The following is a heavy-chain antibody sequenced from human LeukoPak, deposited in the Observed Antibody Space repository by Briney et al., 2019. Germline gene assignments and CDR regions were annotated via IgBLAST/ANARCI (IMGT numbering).Heavy chain of an antibody. CDR1: GGSISSSSYY. Sequence: PSETLSLTCTVSGGSISSSSYYWGWIRQPPGKGLEWIGSIYYSGSTYYNPSLKSRVTISVDTSKNQFSLKLSSVTAADTAVCYCARGLVRPFDYWGQGTLVTVSS. V-gene: IGHV4-39*07. J-gene: IGHJ4*02. D-gene: IGHD1-26*01. CDR2: IYYSGST. CDR3: ARGLVRPFDY.